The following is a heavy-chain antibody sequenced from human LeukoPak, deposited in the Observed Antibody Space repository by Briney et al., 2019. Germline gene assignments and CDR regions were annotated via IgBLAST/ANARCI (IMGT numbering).Heavy chain of an antibody. CDR1: GGSINSGNYF. CDR3: ARDEGRHGFDY. Sequence: SQTLSLTCTVSGGSINSGNYFWTRIRPPAGKGLEYVGRMFFSGATTYNPSLKSRVSLSVDTSKHQFSLNLTSVTAADSAIYYCARDEGRHGFDYWGQGILVTVSS. CDR2: MFFSGAT. V-gene: IGHV4-61*02. J-gene: IGHJ4*02.